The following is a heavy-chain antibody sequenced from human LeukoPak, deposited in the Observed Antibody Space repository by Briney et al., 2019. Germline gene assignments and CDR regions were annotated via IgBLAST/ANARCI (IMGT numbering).Heavy chain of an antibody. CDR2: IFYSGST. CDR1: GGSISTSNYY. J-gene: IGHJ3*02. V-gene: IGHV4-39*07. D-gene: IGHD3-10*01. Sequence: SETLSLTCTVSGGSISTSNYYWGWIRQPPGKGLEWIGNIFYSGSTYYSPSLRSRVTISLDTSRNQFSLKLNSVTAADTAVYYCAKSNGYGLVDIWGRGTMVTVSS. CDR3: AKSNGYGLVDI.